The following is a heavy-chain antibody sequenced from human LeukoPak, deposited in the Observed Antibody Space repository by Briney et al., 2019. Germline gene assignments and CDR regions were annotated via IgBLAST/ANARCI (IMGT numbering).Heavy chain of an antibody. V-gene: IGHV1-69*13. CDR3: ARDKRSSWSQLDYYYYGMDV. Sequence: SVKVSCKASGGTFSSYAISWVRQAPGQGLEWMGGIIPIFGTANYAQKFQGRVTITADESTSTAYMELSSLRSEDTAVCYCARDKRSSWSQLDYYYYGMDVWGKGTTVTVSS. D-gene: IGHD6-13*01. CDR1: GGTFSSYA. CDR2: IIPIFGTA. J-gene: IGHJ6*04.